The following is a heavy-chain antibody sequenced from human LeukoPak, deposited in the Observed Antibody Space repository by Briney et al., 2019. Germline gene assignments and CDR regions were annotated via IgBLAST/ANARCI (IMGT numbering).Heavy chain of an antibody. Sequence: ASVKVSCKASGYTFTDYYMHWVRQAPGQGLEWMGWINPNSGGTNYAQKFQGRVTMTRDTSISTAYMELRSLRSDDTAVYYCARLYYGSGSGNWFDPWGQGTLVTVSS. CDR3: ARLYYGSGSGNWFDP. V-gene: IGHV1-2*02. CDR1: GYTFTDYY. D-gene: IGHD3-10*01. CDR2: INPNSGGT. J-gene: IGHJ5*02.